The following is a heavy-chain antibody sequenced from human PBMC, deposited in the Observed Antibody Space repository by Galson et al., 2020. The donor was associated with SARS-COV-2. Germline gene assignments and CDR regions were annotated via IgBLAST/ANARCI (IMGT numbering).Heavy chain of an antibody. D-gene: IGHD1-1*01. Sequence: SETLSLTCTVSGGSISSGGYYWSWIRQHPGKGLEWIGYINDSGNTYYNPSLKSRITMSVDTSNNQFFLKLRYVTAADTATYFCARNKQLLFDVWGQGTLVSVTS. CDR1: GGSISSGGYY. CDR2: INDSGNT. CDR3: ARNKQLLFDV. V-gene: IGHV4-31*03. J-gene: IGHJ4*02.